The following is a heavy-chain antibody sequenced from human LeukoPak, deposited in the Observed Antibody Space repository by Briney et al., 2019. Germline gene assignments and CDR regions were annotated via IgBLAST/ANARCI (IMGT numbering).Heavy chain of an antibody. V-gene: IGHV5-51*01. J-gene: IGHJ4*02. CDR3: ARREATTEYFDF. CDR1: GYSFTNYW. CDR2: IYPGDSDT. D-gene: IGHD1-7*01. Sequence: AESLKISCKGSGYSFTNYWIACVRQMPGKGVEWMVGIYPGDSDTRYNPSFQGRVTISADRSFRTAYPQWGSLKASDSALYYCARREATTEYFDFWGQGTLVSVSS.